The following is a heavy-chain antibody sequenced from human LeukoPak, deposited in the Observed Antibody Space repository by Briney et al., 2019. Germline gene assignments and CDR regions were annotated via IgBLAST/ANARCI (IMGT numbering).Heavy chain of an antibody. Sequence: GGSLGLPCAAWGFPFSSSAMLGARQARARGLEGVEVISYDGSNKYYADSVKGRFTISRDNSKNTLYLQMNSLRAEDTAVYYCARGMYFDWLLFDYWGQGTLVTVSS. CDR2: ISYDGSNK. J-gene: IGHJ4*02. CDR1: GFPFSSSA. D-gene: IGHD3-9*01. V-gene: IGHV3-30*04. CDR3: ARGMYFDWLLFDY.